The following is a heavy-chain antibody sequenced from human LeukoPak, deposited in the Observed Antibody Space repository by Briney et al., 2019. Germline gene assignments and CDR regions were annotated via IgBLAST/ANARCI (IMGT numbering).Heavy chain of an antibody. CDR2: IYHSGST. Sequence: RPSETLSLTCAVSGGSISSSNWWSWVRQPPGKGLGWIGEIYHSGSTNYNPSLKSRVTISVDKSKNQFSLKLSSVTAADTAVYYCARDREAVAVFDYWGQGTLVTVSS. J-gene: IGHJ4*02. CDR1: GGSISSSNW. D-gene: IGHD6-19*01. CDR3: ARDREAVAVFDY. V-gene: IGHV4-4*02.